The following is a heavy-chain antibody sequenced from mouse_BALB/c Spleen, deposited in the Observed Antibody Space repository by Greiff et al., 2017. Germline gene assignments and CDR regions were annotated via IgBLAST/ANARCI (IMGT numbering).Heavy chain of an antibody. CDR1: GYSITSGYY. D-gene: IGHD2-2*01. CDR3: ARESYGYDC. Sequence: EVKLQESGPGLVKPSQSLSLTCSVTGYSITSGYYWNWIRQFPGNKLEWMGYISYDGSNNYNPSLKNRISITRDTSKNQFFLKLNSVTTEDTATYYCARESYGYDCWGQGTTLTVSS. V-gene: IGHV3-6*02. CDR2: ISYDGSN. J-gene: IGHJ2*01.